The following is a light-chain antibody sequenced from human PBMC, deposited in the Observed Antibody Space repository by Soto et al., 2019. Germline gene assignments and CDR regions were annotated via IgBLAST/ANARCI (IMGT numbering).Light chain of an antibody. CDR2: EVS. J-gene: IGLJ2*01. CDR3: SSYAGSNNFVV. Sequence: QSALTQPPSASGSPGQSVTISCTGTSSDGGGYNYVSWYQQHPGKAPKLMIYEVSKRPSGVPDRFSGSKSGNTASLTVSGLQAEDEADYYCSSYAGSNNFVVFGGVTKLTVL. CDR1: SSDGGGYNY. V-gene: IGLV2-8*01.